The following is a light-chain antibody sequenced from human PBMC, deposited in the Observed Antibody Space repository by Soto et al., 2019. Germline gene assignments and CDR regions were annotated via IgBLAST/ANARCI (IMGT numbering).Light chain of an antibody. CDR1: SSNIGSNT. J-gene: IGLJ3*02. Sequence: QSVLTQPPSASGTPGQRVTISCSGSSSNIGSNTVNWYQQLPGTAPKLLIYSNNQRPSGVPDRFSGSKSGTSASLAISGLQSEDEADYYCAAWDDSLNGWVFGGRTKLT. V-gene: IGLV1-44*01. CDR2: SNN. CDR3: AAWDDSLNGWV.